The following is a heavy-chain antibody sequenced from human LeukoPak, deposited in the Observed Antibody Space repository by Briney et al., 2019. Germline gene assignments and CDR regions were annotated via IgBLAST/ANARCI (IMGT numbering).Heavy chain of an antibody. V-gene: IGHV3-7*01. Sequence: GGSLRLSCAASGFTFSPNWMSWVRQVPGKGLEWVANINQDGSQRSYVDSVRGRFTISRGTAKNSLYLQMNSLRVEDMAVYYCAKYCGGDCRHAFDIWGQGTLVTVSS. CDR1: GFTFSPNW. D-gene: IGHD2-21*02. CDR3: AKYCGGDCRHAFDI. CDR2: INQDGSQR. J-gene: IGHJ3*02.